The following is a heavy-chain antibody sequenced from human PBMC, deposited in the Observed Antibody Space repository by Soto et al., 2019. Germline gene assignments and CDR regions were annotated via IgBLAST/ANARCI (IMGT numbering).Heavy chain of an antibody. D-gene: IGHD3-22*01. CDR1: GYTFTSYG. J-gene: IGHJ4*02. Sequence: QVHLVQSGTEVKKPGASVKVSCEASGYTFTSYGISWVRQAPGQGLEWMGWIAAYNFKTDYAQKFQGRVSMTIDTPTSTAYMELTNLKFDDTAVYYCGRDLGLSTIYYDRSGPDYWGQGTLVIVSS. CDR3: GRDLGLSTIYYDRSGPDY. V-gene: IGHV1-18*01. CDR2: IAAYNFKT.